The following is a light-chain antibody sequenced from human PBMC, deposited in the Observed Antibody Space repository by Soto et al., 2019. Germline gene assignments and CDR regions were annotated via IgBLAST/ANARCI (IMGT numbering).Light chain of an antibody. Sequence: PGEGATLSCRASQSLSNTYLAWYQQKPGQAPRLLIYAVSSRATGIPDRFSGSGSGTDFTLTISRLEPEDFAVYYCQQYGRSPYTFGQGTKVEIK. CDR1: QSLSNTY. J-gene: IGKJ2*01. CDR3: QQYGRSPYT. CDR2: AVS. V-gene: IGKV3-20*01.